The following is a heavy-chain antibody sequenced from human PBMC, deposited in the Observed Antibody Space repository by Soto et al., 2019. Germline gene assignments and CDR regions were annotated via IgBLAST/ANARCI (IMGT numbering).Heavy chain of an antibody. J-gene: IGHJ4*02. Sequence: QIPLKESGPTLVKPTQTLTLTCTFSGFSLSTTRVGVGWIRQPPGKALEWLALIYWDDDTRYSTSLKSRLTTTKETSKIQVVLTVTIMAPVDTATYYSAQSVVAGVGYYFDYCGEGTLVTVSS. D-gene: IGHD6-19*01. V-gene: IGHV2-5*02. CDR3: AQSVVAGVGYYFDY. CDR2: IYWDDDT. CDR1: GFSLSTTRVG.